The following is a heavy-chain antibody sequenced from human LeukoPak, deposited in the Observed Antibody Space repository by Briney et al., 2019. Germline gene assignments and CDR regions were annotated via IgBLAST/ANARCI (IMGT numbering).Heavy chain of an antibody. CDR3: ARVQKLGITMTLSI. D-gene: IGHD3-22*01. J-gene: IGHJ3*02. V-gene: IGHV1-2*02. CDR2: INPNSGGT. Sequence: GASVKVSCKASGYTFTGYYMHWVRQAPGLGLEWMGWINPNSGGTNYAQKFQGRVTMTRDTSISTAYMELSRLRSDDTAVYYCARVQKLGITMTLSIWGQGTMVTVSS. CDR1: GYTFTGYY.